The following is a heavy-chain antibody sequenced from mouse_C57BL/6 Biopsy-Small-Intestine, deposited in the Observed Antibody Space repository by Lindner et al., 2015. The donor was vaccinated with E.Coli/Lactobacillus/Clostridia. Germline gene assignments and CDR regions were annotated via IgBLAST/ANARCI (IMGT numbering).Heavy chain of an antibody. V-gene: IGHV1-82*01. J-gene: IGHJ4*01. CDR2: IYPGDGNT. CDR1: GYAFSGSW. CDR3: AMGAAMDY. Sequence: VQLQESGPELVKPGASVKISCKTSGYAFSGSWMNWVKQRPGKGLEWIGWIYPGDGNTNYNGKFKGKATLTADKSSSTAFMQLSGLTSEDSAVYFCAMGAAMDYWGQGTSVTVSS.